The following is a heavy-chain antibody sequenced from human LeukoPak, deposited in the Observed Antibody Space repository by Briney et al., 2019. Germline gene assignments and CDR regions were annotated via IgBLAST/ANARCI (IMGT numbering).Heavy chain of an antibody. V-gene: IGHV3-23*01. Sequence: GRSLRLSCAASGFIFSSYAMSCVRQAPGKGLEWVSAISSSGLSTYYEDSVNGRSTISRDNSKNTLYLQTNSLRAEDTAVYYCAKGEMATIPVDYWGQGTLVTVSS. CDR3: AKGEMATIPVDY. CDR1: GFIFSSYA. CDR2: ISSSGLST. J-gene: IGHJ4*02. D-gene: IGHD5-24*01.